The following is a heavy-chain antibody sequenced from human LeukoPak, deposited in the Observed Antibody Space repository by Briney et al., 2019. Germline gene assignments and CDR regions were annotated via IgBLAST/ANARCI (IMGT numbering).Heavy chain of an antibody. V-gene: IGHV3-74*01. D-gene: IGHD4-17*01. CDR3: IVFGDSNH. CDR1: GFTFSSYW. J-gene: IGHJ5*02. Sequence: GGSLRLSCAASGFTFSSYWMDWVRQAPGKGLVWVSRIASDGSSTTYADSVKGRFSISRDNAKNTLYLQINSLSVEDTAVYYCIVFGDSNHWGQGTLVTVSS. CDR2: IASDGSST.